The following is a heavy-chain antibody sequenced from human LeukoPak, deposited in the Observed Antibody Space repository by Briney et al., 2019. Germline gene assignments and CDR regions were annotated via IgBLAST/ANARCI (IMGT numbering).Heavy chain of an antibody. J-gene: IGHJ4*02. Sequence: GGSLRLSCAASGFTFSSYGMTWVRQAPGKGLEWVSSISGGGGSIYYADSVKGRFTISRDNFENTLYLQMNSLTAEDTAVYYCAKGYTYHDYWGQGALVTVSS. CDR1: GFTFSSYG. D-gene: IGHD5-24*01. CDR3: AKGYTYHDY. V-gene: IGHV3-23*01. CDR2: ISGGGGSI.